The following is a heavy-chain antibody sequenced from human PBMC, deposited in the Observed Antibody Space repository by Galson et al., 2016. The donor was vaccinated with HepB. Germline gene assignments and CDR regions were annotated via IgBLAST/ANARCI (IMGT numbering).Heavy chain of an antibody. J-gene: IGHJ5*02. Sequence: SVKVSCKASGGTFSTYAINWLRQAPGQGLEWMGGIIPIFDSPNYAQTFQGRVTITADESTNTAYLELSSLRSEDTAMYYCARDVHLAALRWFDPRGQGTLVTVSS. CDR3: ARDVHLAALRWFDP. CDR2: IIPIFDSP. V-gene: IGHV1-69*13. D-gene: IGHD1-1*01. CDR1: GGTFSTYA.